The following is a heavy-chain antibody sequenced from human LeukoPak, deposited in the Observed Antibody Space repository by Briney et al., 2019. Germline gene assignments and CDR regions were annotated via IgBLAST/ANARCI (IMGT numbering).Heavy chain of an antibody. D-gene: IGHD2-8*01. Sequence: GGSLRLSCAASGFTFSDYTMNWVRQAPGKGLEWVSSIGSTFTYIYYADSVKGRFTMSRDNAKNSLCLQMNSLRAEDTAVYYCARQPIGFCTNGVCLFDYWGQGTLVTVSS. J-gene: IGHJ4*02. V-gene: IGHV3-21*01. CDR3: ARQPIGFCTNGVCLFDY. CDR1: GFTFSDYT. CDR2: IGSTFTYI.